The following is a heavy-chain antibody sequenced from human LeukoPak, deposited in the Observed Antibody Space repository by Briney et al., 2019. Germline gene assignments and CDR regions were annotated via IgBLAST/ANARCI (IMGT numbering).Heavy chain of an antibody. CDR2: IIPILGIA. CDR3: ARAGPKFGGVIVRTYFDY. CDR1: GGTFSSYA. J-gene: IGHJ4*02. D-gene: IGHD3-16*02. Sequence: GSSVKVSCKSSGGTFSSYAISCVRQAPGQGLEWMGRIIPILGIANYTQKFQGRVTITADKSTSTAYMELSSLRSEDTAVYYCARAGPKFGGVIVRTYFDYWGQGTMVTVSS. V-gene: IGHV1-69*04.